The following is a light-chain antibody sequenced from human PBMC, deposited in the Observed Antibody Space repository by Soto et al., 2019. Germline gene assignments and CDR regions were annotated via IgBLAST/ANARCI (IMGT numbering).Light chain of an antibody. Sequence: DSQMTQSPSSVSASVGDRVTITCRASQAISTWLAWYQQKPGKAPKILIYAASNLQTGVPSRFSGSGSGTDFTLTISSLQPEDFATYYCQQANSFPRTFGQGTTVEIK. V-gene: IGKV1D-12*01. CDR1: QAISTW. CDR3: QQANSFPRT. CDR2: AAS. J-gene: IGKJ1*01.